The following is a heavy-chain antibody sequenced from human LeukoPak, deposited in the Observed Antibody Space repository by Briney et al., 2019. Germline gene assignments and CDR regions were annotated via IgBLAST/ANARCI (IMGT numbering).Heavy chain of an antibody. V-gene: IGHV5-51*01. Sequence: GESLKVSCKGSGYSFTSYRIGWVRQVPGKGLEWMGIIYPGDSDTRYSPSFQGQVTISADKSIRTAYLQWSSLKASDTAMYYCARSLGATHRGYFDYWGQGTLVTVSS. D-gene: IGHD1-26*01. CDR1: GYSFTSYR. J-gene: IGHJ4*02. CDR3: ARSLGATHRGYFDY. CDR2: IYPGDSDT.